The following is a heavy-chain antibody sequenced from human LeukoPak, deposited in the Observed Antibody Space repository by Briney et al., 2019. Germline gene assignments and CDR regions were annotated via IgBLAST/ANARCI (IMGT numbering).Heavy chain of an antibody. D-gene: IGHD4-17*01. V-gene: IGHV4-39*02. Sequence: SETLSLTCTVSGDSISSSSYYWGWIRQPPGKDLEWIGSIYYSGSTYYNPSLKSRVTISVDTSKNQFSLKLSSVTAADTAVYYCARAFPFDDYGDPDAFDFWGQGTMVTASS. CDR1: GDSISSSSYY. CDR2: IYYSGST. CDR3: ARAFPFDDYGDPDAFDF. J-gene: IGHJ3*01.